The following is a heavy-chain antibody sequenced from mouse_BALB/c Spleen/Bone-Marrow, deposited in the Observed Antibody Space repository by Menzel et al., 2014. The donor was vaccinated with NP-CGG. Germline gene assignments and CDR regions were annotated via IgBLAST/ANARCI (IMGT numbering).Heavy chain of an antibody. CDR3: ASYYYGSSLFAY. J-gene: IGHJ3*01. D-gene: IGHD1-1*01. CDR2: IDPANGNT. CDR1: GFNIKDTY. Sequence: EVKLVESGAELVKPGASVKLSCTASGFNIKDTYMHWVKQRPEQGLEWIGRIDPANGNTKYDPKFQGKATITADTSSNTAYLQLRSLTSEDAAVYYCASYYYGSSLFAYWGQGTLVTVSA. V-gene: IGHV14-3*02.